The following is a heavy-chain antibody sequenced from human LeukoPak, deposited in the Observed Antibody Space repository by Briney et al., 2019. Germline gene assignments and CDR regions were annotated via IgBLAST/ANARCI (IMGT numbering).Heavy chain of an antibody. V-gene: IGHV3-53*01. CDR2: IYSGGST. Sequence: GGSPRLSCAASGFTVSSNYMSWVRQAPGKGLEWVSVIYSGGSTYYADSVKGRFTISRDNSKNTLYLQMNSLRAEDTAVYYCARERSWGYFDYWGQGTLVTVSS. J-gene: IGHJ4*02. CDR1: GFTVSSNY. D-gene: IGHD7-27*01. CDR3: ARERSWGYFDY.